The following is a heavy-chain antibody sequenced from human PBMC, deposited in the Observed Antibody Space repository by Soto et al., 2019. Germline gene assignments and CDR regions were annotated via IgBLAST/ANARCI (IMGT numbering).Heavy chain of an antibody. CDR3: ARPYDSSQSPRFDY. V-gene: IGHV1-18*03. J-gene: IGHJ4*02. Sequence: GASVKVSCKAFGYSFTTYGIFWVRQAPGQGLEWMGWISPYNGKTNYAQNLQGRVSMTTDTSTTTAYMELRRLRSDDMAVYYCARPYDSSQSPRFDYWGQGTLVTVSS. CDR1: GYSFTTYG. D-gene: IGHD3-22*01. CDR2: ISPYNGKT.